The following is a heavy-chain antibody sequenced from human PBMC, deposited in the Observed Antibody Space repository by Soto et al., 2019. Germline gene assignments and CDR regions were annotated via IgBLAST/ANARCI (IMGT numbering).Heavy chain of an antibody. J-gene: IGHJ4*02. CDR1: GFTFSSYS. CDR3: ARDRYYGSGSYPFDY. V-gene: IGHV3-21*01. D-gene: IGHD3-10*01. CDR2: ISSSSSYI. Sequence: GGSLRLSCAASGFTFSSYSMNWVRQAPGKGLEWVSSISSSSSYIYYADSVKGRFTISRDNAKNSLYLQMNSLRAEDTAVYYCARDRYYGSGSYPFDYWGQGTLVNVSS.